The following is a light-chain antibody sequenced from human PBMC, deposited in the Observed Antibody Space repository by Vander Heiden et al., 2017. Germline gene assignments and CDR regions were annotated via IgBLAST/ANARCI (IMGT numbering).Light chain of an antibody. CDR2: GAS. Sequence: IVMTHSPATLSVSPGERATLSCRASQSVSSNLAWYQQKPGQAPRLLIYGASTRATGIPARFSGSGSETEFTLTISSLQSEDFAVYYCQQYNNWPLYTFGQGTKLEIK. V-gene: IGKV3-15*01. CDR1: QSVSSN. J-gene: IGKJ2*01. CDR3: QQYNNWPLYT.